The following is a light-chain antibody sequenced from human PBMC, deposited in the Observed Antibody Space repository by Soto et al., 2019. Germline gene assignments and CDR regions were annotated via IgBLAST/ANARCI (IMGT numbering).Light chain of an antibody. V-gene: IGKV3-15*01. CDR1: QSVSSN. CDR2: GAS. Sequence: EIVMTQSPATLSVSPGERATLSCRASQSVSSNLAWYQQKPGQAPTLLIYGASARATGIPVRFSGSRSGTEFTLTISSLQSEDFAVYYCQQLNSYPLTFGGGTKVEIK. J-gene: IGKJ4*01. CDR3: QQLNSYPLT.